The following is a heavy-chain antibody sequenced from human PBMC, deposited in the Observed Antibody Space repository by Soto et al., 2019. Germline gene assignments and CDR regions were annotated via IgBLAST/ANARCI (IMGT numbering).Heavy chain of an antibody. J-gene: IGHJ4*02. CDR1: GFSFSNYW. Sequence: ELQLVESGGGLVQPGGSLRLPCVVSGFSFSNYWMSWVRQAPGKGLEWVANIKQDGSETYYVDSVKGRFTISRDNAENSLYLQMTSLRGDDTAVYYCARGGATTAGTGDNWGQGTLVIVSS. CDR3: ARGGATTAGTGDN. CDR2: IKQDGSET. V-gene: IGHV3-7*01. D-gene: IGHD6-19*01.